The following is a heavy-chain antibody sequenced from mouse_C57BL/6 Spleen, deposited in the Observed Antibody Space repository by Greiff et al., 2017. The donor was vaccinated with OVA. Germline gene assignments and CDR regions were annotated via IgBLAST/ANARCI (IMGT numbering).Heavy chain of an antibody. Sequence: EVQLVESGGDLVKPGGSLKLSCAASGFTFSSYGMSWVRQTPDRRLEWVATISSGGSYTYYPDSVKGRFTISRDNAKNTLYLQMNSLQADDTAIYYCARNRNFLYGNSFAYWGQGTLVTVSA. CDR3: ARNRNFLYGNSFAY. CDR1: GFTFSSYG. CDR2: ISSGGSYT. J-gene: IGHJ3*01. D-gene: IGHD2-1*01. V-gene: IGHV5-6*01.